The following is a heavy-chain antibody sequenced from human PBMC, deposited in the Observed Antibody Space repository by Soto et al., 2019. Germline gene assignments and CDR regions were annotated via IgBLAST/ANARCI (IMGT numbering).Heavy chain of an antibody. J-gene: IGHJ4*02. CDR3: ARTSRFKTGHLDY. CDR2: VYYSGTT. V-gene: IGHV4-30-4*01. Sequence: SETLSLTCTVSGASINNNDYYWSWIRQPPGKGLEWIGYVYYSGTTDYIPSLKSRLTMSVDTSKNQFTLKLSSVPAADTAVYYCARTSRFKTGHLDYWGQGTLVTVSS. D-gene: IGHD3-9*01. CDR1: GASINNNDYY.